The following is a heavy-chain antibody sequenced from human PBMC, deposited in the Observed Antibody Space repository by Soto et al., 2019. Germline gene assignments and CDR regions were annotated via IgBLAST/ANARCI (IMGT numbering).Heavy chain of an antibody. CDR2: IIPIFGTA. Sequence: ASVKVSCKASGGTFSSYAISWVRQAPGQGLEWMGGIIPIFGTANYAQRFQGRVTITADESTSTAYMELSSLRSEDTAVYYCARSVSFRYQLLKRGMDVWGQGTTVTVS. D-gene: IGHD3-16*02. CDR1: GGTFSSYA. CDR3: ARSVSFRYQLLKRGMDV. J-gene: IGHJ6*02. V-gene: IGHV1-69*13.